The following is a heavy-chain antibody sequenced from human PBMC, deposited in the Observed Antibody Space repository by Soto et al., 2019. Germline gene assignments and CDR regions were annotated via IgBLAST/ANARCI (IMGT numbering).Heavy chain of an antibody. D-gene: IGHD4-17*01. V-gene: IGHV1-8*01. CDR2: MNPNSGNT. J-gene: IGHJ4*02. Sequence: QVQLVQSGTEVKKPGASVKVSCKASGYTFTSHDNNWVRQATGQGLEWMGWMNPNSGNTGYAQKFQGRVTMTRNTSISTAYMELSSLRSEDTAVYYCARWDYGVYARFDYWGQGTLVTVSS. CDR3: ARWDYGVYARFDY. CDR1: GYTFTSHD.